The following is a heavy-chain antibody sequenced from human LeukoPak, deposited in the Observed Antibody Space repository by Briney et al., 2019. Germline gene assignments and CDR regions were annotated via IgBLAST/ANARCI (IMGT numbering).Heavy chain of an antibody. CDR3: ARVYYDSSEYYFDY. Sequence: GGSLRLSCAASGFTFSDYYMSWIRQAPGKGLEWVSYISSSGSTIYYADSVKGRFTISRDNARNSLYLQMNSLRAEDTAVYYCARVYYDSSEYYFDYWGQGTLVTVSS. CDR2: ISSSGSTI. V-gene: IGHV3-11*01. D-gene: IGHD3-22*01. J-gene: IGHJ4*02. CDR1: GFTFSDYY.